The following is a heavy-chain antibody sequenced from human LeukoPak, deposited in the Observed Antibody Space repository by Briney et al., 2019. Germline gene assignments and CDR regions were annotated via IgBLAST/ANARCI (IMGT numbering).Heavy chain of an antibody. D-gene: IGHD2-2*01. CDR2: IIPIFGTA. V-gene: IGHV1-69*06. CDR3: ASGGSAASRATNNWFDP. CDR1: GGTFSSYA. Sequence: ASVKVSCKASGGTFSSYAISWVRQAPGQGLEWMGGIIPIFGTANYAQKFQGGVTITADKSTSTAYMELSSLRSEDTAVYYCASGGSAASRATNNWFDPWGQGTLVTVSS. J-gene: IGHJ5*02.